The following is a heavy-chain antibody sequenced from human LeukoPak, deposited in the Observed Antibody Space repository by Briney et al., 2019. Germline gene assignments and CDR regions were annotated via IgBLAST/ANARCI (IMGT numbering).Heavy chain of an antibody. CDR2: ISGSGGST. Sequence: GGSLRLSCAASGFTFSSYDMSWVRQAPGKGLEWVSAISGSGGSTYYAGSVKGRFTISRDNSKNTLYLQMNSLRAEDTAVYYCAKDSSGWYYFDYWGQGTLVTVSS. CDR1: GFTFSSYD. J-gene: IGHJ4*02. D-gene: IGHD6-19*01. V-gene: IGHV3-23*01. CDR3: AKDSSGWYYFDY.